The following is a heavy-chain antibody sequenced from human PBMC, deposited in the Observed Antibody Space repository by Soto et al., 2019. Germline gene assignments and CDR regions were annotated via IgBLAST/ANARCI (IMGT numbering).Heavy chain of an antibody. D-gene: IGHD6-13*01. CDR2: IIPILGIA. CDR3: ARIGDGSSPHYRFDP. V-gene: IGHV1-69*02. Sequence: QVQLVQSGAEVKKPGSLVKVSCKASGGTFSSYTISWVRQAPGQGLEWMGRIIPILGIANYAQKFQGRVRFTENKPTCTGYMELSSLRSDDTAVYYCARIGDGSSPHYRFDPCGQGTLVTVAS. J-gene: IGHJ5*02. CDR1: GGTFSSYT.